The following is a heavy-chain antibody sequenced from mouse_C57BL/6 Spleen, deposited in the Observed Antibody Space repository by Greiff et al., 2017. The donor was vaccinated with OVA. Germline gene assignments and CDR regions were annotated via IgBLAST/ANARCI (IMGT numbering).Heavy chain of an antibody. CDR2: ISDGGSYT. Sequence: EVQRVESGGGLVQPGGSLKLSCAASGFTFSSYAMSWVRQTPEKRLEWVATISDGGSYTYYPDNVKGRFTISRDNAKNNLYLQMSDMKSEDTAMYYCARDPRAMDYWGQGTSVTVSS. J-gene: IGHJ4*01. CDR3: ARDPRAMDY. V-gene: IGHV5-4*01. CDR1: GFTFSSYA.